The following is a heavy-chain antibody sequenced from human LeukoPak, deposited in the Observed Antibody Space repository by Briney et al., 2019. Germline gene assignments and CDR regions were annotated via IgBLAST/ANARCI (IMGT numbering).Heavy chain of an antibody. CDR2: IYYSGST. CDR1: GGSISSYY. Sequence: SETLSLACTVSGGSISSYYWSWIRQPPGKGLEWIGYIYYSGSTNYNPSLKSRVTISVDTSKNQFSLKLNSVTAADTAVYYCARVSGYDWESFYDYWGQGTLVTVSS. V-gene: IGHV4-59*01. CDR3: ARVSGYDWESFYDY. D-gene: IGHD5-12*01. J-gene: IGHJ4*02.